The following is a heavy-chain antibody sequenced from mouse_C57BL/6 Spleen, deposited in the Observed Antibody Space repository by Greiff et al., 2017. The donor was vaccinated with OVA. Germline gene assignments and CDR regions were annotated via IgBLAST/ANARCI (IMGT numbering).Heavy chain of an antibody. CDR1: GYSITSDY. CDR3: ARYSLLLRYFDV. V-gene: IGHV3-8*01. CDR2: ISYSGST. J-gene: IGHJ1*03. Sequence: EVQLVESGPGLAKPSQTLSLTCSVTGYSITSDYWNWIRKFPGNKLEYMGYISYSGSTYYNPTLKSRNSITRDTSKNQNYLQLKSVTTEDTATDYCARYSLLLRYFDVWGTGTTVTVSS. D-gene: IGHD1-1*01.